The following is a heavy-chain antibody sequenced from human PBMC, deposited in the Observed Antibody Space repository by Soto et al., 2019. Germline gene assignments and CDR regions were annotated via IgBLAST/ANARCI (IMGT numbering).Heavy chain of an antibody. J-gene: IGHJ6*02. CDR3: TREHSFFTYGMDV. CDR2: IRSETFGGTA. CDR1: GFTFGDYG. V-gene: IGHV3-49*04. Sequence: GGSLRLSCSASGFTFGDYGMNWVRQAPGKGLEWISFIRSETFGGTAEYAASVKGRFIISRDDSKRTTYLQLNDLKAEDTAVYYCTREHSFFTYGMDVWGQGTTVTVSS. D-gene: IGHD3-10*01.